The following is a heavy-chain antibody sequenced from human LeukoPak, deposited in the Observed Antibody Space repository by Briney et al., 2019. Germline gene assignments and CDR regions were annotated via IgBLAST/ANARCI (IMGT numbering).Heavy chain of an antibody. CDR2: ISSDGSST. V-gene: IGHV3-74*01. CDR1: GLTFSRYY. D-gene: IGHD2-2*01. CDR3: VNLGHWSTSSCQP. Sequence: GGSLRLSCAASGLTFSRYYMHWARQAPGKGPVWVSRISSDGSSTSYTDSVKGRFTISRDNAKNTLYLQMNSLRAEDTAVYYCVNLGHWSTSSCQPWGQGTLVTVSS. J-gene: IGHJ4*02.